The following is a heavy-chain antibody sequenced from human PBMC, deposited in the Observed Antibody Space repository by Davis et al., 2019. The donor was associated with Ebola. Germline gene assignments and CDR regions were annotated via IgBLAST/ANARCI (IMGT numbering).Heavy chain of an antibody. J-gene: IGHJ4*02. V-gene: IGHV3-23*01. CDR2: ISGSGGST. CDR1: AFTFSSYA. Sequence: GESLKISCAASAFTFSSYAMTWVRQDPGKGLEWVSSISGSGGSTYYADSVKGRFTISRDNSKNTLYLQMNSLRADDTAVYYCAKGPKSGSLDYWGQGTLVTVSS. CDR3: AKGPKSGSLDY. D-gene: IGHD1-26*01.